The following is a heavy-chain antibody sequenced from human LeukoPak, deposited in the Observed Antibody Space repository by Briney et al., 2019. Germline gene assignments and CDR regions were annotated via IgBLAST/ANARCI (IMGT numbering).Heavy chain of an antibody. Sequence: PSETLSLTCTVSGGSISSGDYYWSWIRRPPGKGLEWIGYIYYSGSTYYNPSLKGRVTISVDTSKNQFSLKLSSVTAADTAVYYCARDHSDFWSGYYTDHRAFDIWGQGTMVTVSS. J-gene: IGHJ3*02. CDR3: ARDHSDFWSGYYTDHRAFDI. D-gene: IGHD3-3*01. V-gene: IGHV4-30-4*08. CDR2: IYYSGST. CDR1: GGSISSGDYY.